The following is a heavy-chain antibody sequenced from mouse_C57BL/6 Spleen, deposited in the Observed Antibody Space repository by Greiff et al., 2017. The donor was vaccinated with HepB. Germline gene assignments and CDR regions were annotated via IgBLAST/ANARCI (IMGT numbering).Heavy chain of an antibody. J-gene: IGHJ4*01. CDR1: GYTFTDYN. V-gene: IGHV1-22*01. CDR3: ARYYGSSYAMDY. CDR2: INPNNGGT. D-gene: IGHD1-1*01. Sequence: VKPGASVKMSCKASGYTFTDYNMHWVKQSHGKSLEWIGYINPNNGGTSYNQKFKGKATLTVNKSSSTAYMELRSLTSEDSAVYYCARYYGSSYAMDYWGQGTSVTVSS.